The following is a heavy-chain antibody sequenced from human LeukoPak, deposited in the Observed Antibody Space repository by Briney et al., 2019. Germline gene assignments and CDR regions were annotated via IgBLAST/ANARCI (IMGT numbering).Heavy chain of an antibody. V-gene: IGHV1-2*02. J-gene: IGHJ6*03. CDR3: ARGIAAPDRGYYYMDV. CDR2: INPNSGGT. D-gene: IGHD6-13*01. Sequence: ASVKVSCKASGYTFTGYYMHWVRQAPGQGLEWMGWINPNSGGTNYAQKFQGRVTMTRDTSISTAYMELSRLRSDDTAVYYCARGIAAPDRGYYYMDVWGKGTTVTISS. CDR1: GYTFTGYY.